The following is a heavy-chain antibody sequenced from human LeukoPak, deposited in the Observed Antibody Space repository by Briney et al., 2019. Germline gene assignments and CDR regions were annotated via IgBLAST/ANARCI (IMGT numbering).Heavy chain of an antibody. CDR3: ARGVYIAAAQYGY. CDR1: GGSISSYY. Sequence: SETLSLTCTVSGGSISSYYWSWIRQPPGKGQEWIGYIYYSGTTNYNPSLKSRVTISVDTSKNQFSLKLSFVTAADTAVYYCARGVYIAAAQYGYWGQGTLVTVSS. J-gene: IGHJ4*02. V-gene: IGHV4-59*01. CDR2: IYYSGTT. D-gene: IGHD6-13*01.